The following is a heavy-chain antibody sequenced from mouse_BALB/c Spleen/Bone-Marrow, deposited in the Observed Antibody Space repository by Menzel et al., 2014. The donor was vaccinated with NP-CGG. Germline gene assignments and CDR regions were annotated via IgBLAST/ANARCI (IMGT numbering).Heavy chain of an antibody. CDR2: IYPGDGST. CDR3: AIYYDYSWYFDV. J-gene: IGHJ1*01. D-gene: IGHD2-4*01. CDR1: GYTFTSYY. V-gene: IGHV1S56*01. Sequence: ESGPELVKPGASVRISCKASGYTFTSYYIHWVKQRPGQGLEWIGWIYPGDGSTKYNEKFKGKTTLTADKSSSTAYMLLSSLTSEDSAIYFCAIYYDYSWYFDVWGAGTTVTVSS.